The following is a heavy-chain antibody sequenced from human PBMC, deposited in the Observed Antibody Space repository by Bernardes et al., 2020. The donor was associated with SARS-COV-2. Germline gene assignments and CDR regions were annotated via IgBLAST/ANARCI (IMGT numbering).Heavy chain of an antibody. J-gene: IGHJ6*02. Sequence: SETLSLTCTVSSDSVSSSSHYWAWIRQPPGKGLEWIGTIYYTGSTYYNPSFNSRVTISVDTSRNQFSLQLTSVTAADTAVYYCARNSGSYLAGEFYFGLDVWGQGTTVTVSS. CDR3: ARNSGSYLAGEFYFGLDV. CDR2: IYYTGST. D-gene: IGHD1-26*01. V-gene: IGHV4-39*01. CDR1: SDSVSSSSHY.